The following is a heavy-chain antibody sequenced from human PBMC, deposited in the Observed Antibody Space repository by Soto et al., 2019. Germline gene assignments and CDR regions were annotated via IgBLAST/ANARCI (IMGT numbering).Heavy chain of an antibody. D-gene: IGHD5-12*01. V-gene: IGHV3-74*01. CDR3: MRGNTGYGNFDY. Sequence: EVQLEESGGGLFQPGGSLTLTCAVPGFSLNNYGMHWVRQRPGKGLVWVARIYRDGTTSYADSVKGRFTISRDNAKNTVSLQMNSLKDEDTAVYYCMRGNTGYGNFDYWGQGTLVTVSS. CDR2: IYRDGTT. CDR1: GFSLNNYG. J-gene: IGHJ4*02.